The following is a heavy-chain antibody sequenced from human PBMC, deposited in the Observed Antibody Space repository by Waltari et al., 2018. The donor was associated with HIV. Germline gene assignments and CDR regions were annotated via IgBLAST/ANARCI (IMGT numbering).Heavy chain of an antibody. J-gene: IGHJ2*01. Sequence: QVQLQQWGAGLLKPSETLSLTCAVYGGSFSGSYWSWLRQPPGKGLEWIGEINHSGSTNYNPSLKSRVTISVDTSKNQFSLKLSSVTAADTAVYYCASREVGRWLQPLDWYFDLWGRGTLVTVSS. CDR1: GGSFSGSY. CDR2: INHSGST. V-gene: IGHV4-34*01. CDR3: ASREVGRWLQPLDWYFDL. D-gene: IGHD5-12*01.